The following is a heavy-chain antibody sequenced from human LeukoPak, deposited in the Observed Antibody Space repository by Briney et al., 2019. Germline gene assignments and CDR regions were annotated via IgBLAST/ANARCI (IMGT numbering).Heavy chain of an antibody. Sequence: SVKVSCKASGGTFSSYTISWVRQAPGQGLEWMGGIIPMMGTTTSAQKVHGRVTFSADESTRTAYMELRSLTSEDTAVYYCARDANWGSPKDAFDIWGQGTVVTVSS. V-gene: IGHV1-69*13. CDR1: GGTFSSYT. D-gene: IGHD7-27*01. J-gene: IGHJ3*02. CDR2: IIPMMGTT. CDR3: ARDANWGSPKDAFDI.